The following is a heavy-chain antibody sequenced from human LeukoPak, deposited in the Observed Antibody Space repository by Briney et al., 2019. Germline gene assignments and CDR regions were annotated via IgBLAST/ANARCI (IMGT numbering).Heavy chain of an antibody. Sequence: PSETLSLTCSVSGDSISIYYWSWIRQPPGKGLEWIGYIYNSGSTNYNPSLKSRVTISVDTSRNQFSLKLGSVTAADTAIYYCARTGVFWSGYYYYYMDVWGKGTTVTVSS. J-gene: IGHJ6*03. D-gene: IGHD3-3*01. V-gene: IGHV4-59*01. CDR3: ARTGVFWSGYYYYYMDV. CDR2: IYNSGST. CDR1: GDSISIYY.